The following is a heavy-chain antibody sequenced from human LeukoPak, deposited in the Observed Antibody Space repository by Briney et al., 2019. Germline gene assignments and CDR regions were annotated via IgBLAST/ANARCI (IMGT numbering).Heavy chain of an antibody. Sequence: PGGSLRLSCAASGFTFSGYGMHWVRQAPGKGLEWVAFVRYDSSNKYYADSVKGRFTISRDNSKNTLYLQMNSLRAEDTAVYYCAKLLYYYDSSQPYWGQGTLVTVSS. CDR3: AKLLYYYDSSQPY. CDR2: VRYDSSNK. CDR1: GFTFSGYG. J-gene: IGHJ4*02. D-gene: IGHD3-22*01. V-gene: IGHV3-30*02.